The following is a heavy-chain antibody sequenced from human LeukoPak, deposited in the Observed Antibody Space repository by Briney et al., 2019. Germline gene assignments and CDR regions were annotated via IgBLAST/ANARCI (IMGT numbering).Heavy chain of an antibody. CDR3: AKDITRYGYYYYMDV. J-gene: IGHJ6*03. CDR2: IYYSGST. Sequence: SETLSLTCTVSGGSISSSSYYWGWIRQPPGKGLEWIGSIYYSGSTYYNPSLKSRVTISVDTSKNQFSLKLSSVTAADTAVYYCAKDITRYGYYYYMDVWGKGTTVTIPS. V-gene: IGHV4-39*07. D-gene: IGHD1-14*01. CDR1: GGSISSSSYY.